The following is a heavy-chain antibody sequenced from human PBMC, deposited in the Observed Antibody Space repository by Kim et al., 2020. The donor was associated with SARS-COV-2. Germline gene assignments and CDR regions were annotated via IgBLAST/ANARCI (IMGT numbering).Heavy chain of an antibody. D-gene: IGHD2-21*01. Sequence: GGSLRLSCAASGFTFSAHALHWVRQAPGKGLEWVALIAHDGSHIGYADSVKGRFIISRDNTKSTLYLQMNSLRPEDTAVYYCLTEIGGGSFDYWGQGTLV. CDR3: LTEIGGGSFDY. V-gene: IGHV3-30*04. J-gene: IGHJ4*02. CDR2: IAHDGSHI. CDR1: GFTFSAHA.